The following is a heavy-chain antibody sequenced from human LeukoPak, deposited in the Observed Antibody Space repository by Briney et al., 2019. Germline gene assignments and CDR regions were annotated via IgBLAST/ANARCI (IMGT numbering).Heavy chain of an antibody. CDR1: GGSISSRNW. CDR3: ARAEGYCSSTSCYRYWFDP. J-gene: IGHJ5*02. Sequence: SGTLSLTCAVSGGSISSRNWWGWVRQPPGKGLEWIGEISRTGNIDYDPSVRSRATISLDKSKSQFSLRLTSLTSADTAVYYCARAEGYCSSTSCYRYWFDPWGQGTLVTVSS. CDR2: ISRTGNI. D-gene: IGHD2-2*01. V-gene: IGHV4-4*02.